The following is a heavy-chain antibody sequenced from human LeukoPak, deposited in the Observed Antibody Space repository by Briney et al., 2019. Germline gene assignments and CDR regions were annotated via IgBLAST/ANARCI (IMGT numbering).Heavy chain of an antibody. D-gene: IGHD6-6*01. CDR1: GGSFSGYY. Sequence: SDALSLSCADSGGSFSGYYWSSVRQPLRKGLEWSGEINHRGSTTYNPSLKSRVTISVDTSKNQFSLKLSTVTAADTAVYYCARGAIAARPRPHDYWGQGTLVTVSS. CDR3: ARGAIAARPRPHDY. CDR2: INHRGST. J-gene: IGHJ4*02. V-gene: IGHV4-34*01.